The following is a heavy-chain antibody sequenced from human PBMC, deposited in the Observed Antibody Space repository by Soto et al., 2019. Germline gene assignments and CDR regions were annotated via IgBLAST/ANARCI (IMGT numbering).Heavy chain of an antibody. CDR1: GFIISSYG. D-gene: IGHD6-19*01. Sequence: GGSLRLSCAASGFIISSYGMHWVRQAPGKGLEWLAVISYDGSNKFYGDSVKGRFTISRDNSKNTLYLQVNSLRAEDTAVYYCARDRYSSGWYAGFDYWGQGTLVTVSS. CDR2: ISYDGSNK. J-gene: IGHJ4*02. V-gene: IGHV3-30*03. CDR3: ARDRYSSGWYAGFDY.